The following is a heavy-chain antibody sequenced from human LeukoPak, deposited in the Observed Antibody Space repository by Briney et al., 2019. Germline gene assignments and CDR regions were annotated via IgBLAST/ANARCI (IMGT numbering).Heavy chain of an antibody. Sequence: ASVKVSCKASGYTFTSYAMHWVRQAPGQRLEWMGWINAGNGNTKYSQKFQGRVTITRDTSASTAYMELSSLRSEDTAVYYCARGKQRLVQSWFDPWGQGTLVTVSS. D-gene: IGHD6-13*01. V-gene: IGHV1-3*01. J-gene: IGHJ5*02. CDR2: INAGNGNT. CDR3: ARGKQRLVQSWFDP. CDR1: GYTFTSYA.